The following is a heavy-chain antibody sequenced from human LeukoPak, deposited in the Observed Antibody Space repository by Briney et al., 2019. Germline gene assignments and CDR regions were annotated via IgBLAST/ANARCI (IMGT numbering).Heavy chain of an antibody. D-gene: IGHD3-10*01. Sequence: GSLRLSCAASGFTFNNYAMNWVRQAPGKGPEWVSSITSSGDTTHYADSVRGRFTISRDNSRNTLSLQMTSLRAEDTAVYYCAKGVLSGMRYYYGMDVWGKGTTVTVSS. V-gene: IGHV3-23*01. CDR2: ITSSGDTT. J-gene: IGHJ6*04. CDR3: AKGVLSGMRYYYGMDV. CDR1: GFTFNNYA.